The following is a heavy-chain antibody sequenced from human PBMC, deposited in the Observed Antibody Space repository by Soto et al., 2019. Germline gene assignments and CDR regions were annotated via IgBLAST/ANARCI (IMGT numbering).Heavy chain of an antibody. CDR1: GGSISNYY. CDR2: IYYSGST. D-gene: IGHD4-17*01. CDR3: ARHDVSYGDYAWFDP. V-gene: IGHV4-59*08. Sequence: PSETLSVTCIVSGGSISNYYWSWSRQPPWKGLEWIGYIYYSGSTNYNPSLQSRVTISVDTSKNQFSLKLSSVTAADTAVYYCARHDVSYGDYAWFDPWGQGTLVTVYS. J-gene: IGHJ5*02.